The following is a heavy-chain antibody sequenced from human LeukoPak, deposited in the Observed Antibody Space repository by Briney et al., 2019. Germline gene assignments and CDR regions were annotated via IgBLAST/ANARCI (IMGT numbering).Heavy chain of an antibody. Sequence: SETLSLTCTVSGGSISSGGYYWSWIRQHPGKGLEWIGYIYYSGSTYYNPSLKSRVTISVDTSKNQFSLKLSSVTAADTAVYYCARVSSIMVRGTRAWAFDIWGQGTMVTVSS. CDR2: IYYSGST. J-gene: IGHJ3*02. CDR3: ARVSSIMVRGTRAWAFDI. V-gene: IGHV4-31*03. D-gene: IGHD3-10*01. CDR1: GGSISSGGYY.